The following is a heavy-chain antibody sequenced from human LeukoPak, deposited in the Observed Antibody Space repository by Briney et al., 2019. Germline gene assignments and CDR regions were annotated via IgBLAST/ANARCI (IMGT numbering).Heavy chain of an antibody. J-gene: IGHJ5*02. Sequence: GGSLRLSCAASGFTFSTYWMSWVRQAPGKGLEWVANIKQDGSEKYYVDSVKGRFTISRDNAKNLLYLQVNSLRAGDTAVYFCARVMNWFDPWGQGTLVTVSS. CDR3: ARVMNWFDP. CDR2: IKQDGSEK. V-gene: IGHV3-7*01. CDR1: GFTFSTYW.